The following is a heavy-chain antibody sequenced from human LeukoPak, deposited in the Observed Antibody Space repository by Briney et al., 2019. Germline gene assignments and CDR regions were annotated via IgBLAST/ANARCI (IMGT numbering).Heavy chain of an antibody. CDR2: ISGSGGST. V-gene: IGHV3-23*01. Sequence: PGGSLRLSCAASGFTFSSYAMSRVRQAPGKGLEWLSAISGSGGSTYYADSVKGRFTISRDNSKNTLYLQMNSLRAEDTAVYYCAKSLWFPLSYYYYGMDVWGQGTTVTVSS. CDR3: AKSLWFPLSYYYYGMDV. J-gene: IGHJ6*02. CDR1: GFTFSSYA. D-gene: IGHD2-21*01.